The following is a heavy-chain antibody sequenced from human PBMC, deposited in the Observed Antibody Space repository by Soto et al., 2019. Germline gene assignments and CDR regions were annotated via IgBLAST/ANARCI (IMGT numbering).Heavy chain of an antibody. D-gene: IGHD6-13*01. V-gene: IGHV4-34*01. Sequence: SETLSLTCAVYGGSFSGYYWSWIRQPPGKGLEWIGEINHSGSTNYNPSLKSRVTISVDTSKNQFSLKLSSVTAADTAVYYCARGGSSSWGFGRHNWFDPWGQGTLVTVSS. CDR1: GGSFSGYY. CDR3: ARGGSSSWGFGRHNWFDP. J-gene: IGHJ5*02. CDR2: INHSGST.